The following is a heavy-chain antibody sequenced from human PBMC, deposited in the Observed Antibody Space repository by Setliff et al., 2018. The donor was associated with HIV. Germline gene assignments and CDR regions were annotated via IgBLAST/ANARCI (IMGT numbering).Heavy chain of an antibody. J-gene: IGHJ4*02. CDR1: GGSFSGYY. CDR2: IIPSGGT. D-gene: IGHD2-21*02. V-gene: IGHV4-34*12. Sequence: EPLSLTCDVFGGSFSGYYWSWIRQPPGKGLEWIGEIIPSGGTNYNPSLKSRVTMSIDTSKSQFSLKLSSVTAADTAVYYCVRQADCGGDCVLGYWGQGTLVTVSS. CDR3: VRQADCGGDCVLGY.